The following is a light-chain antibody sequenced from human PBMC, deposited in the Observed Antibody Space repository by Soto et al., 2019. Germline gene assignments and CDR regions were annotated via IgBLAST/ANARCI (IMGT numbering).Light chain of an antibody. CDR2: EVT. J-gene: IGLJ1*01. CDR1: SSDIGSHDY. CDR3: TSYTSITALV. Sequence: QSAPTQPASVSGSPGQSITISCTGTSSDIGSHDYVSWYQHHPGKAPKLIIYEVTNRPSGVSDRFSGSKSGSTASLTISGLQAEDEADYHCTSYTSITALVFGTGTMVTVL. V-gene: IGLV2-14*01.